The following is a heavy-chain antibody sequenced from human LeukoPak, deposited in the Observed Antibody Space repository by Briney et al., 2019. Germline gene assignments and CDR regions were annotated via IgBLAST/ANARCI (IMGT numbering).Heavy chain of an antibody. D-gene: IGHD2-15*01. CDR1: GGTFSSYA. CDR2: IIPMFGTS. J-gene: IGHJ3*02. CDR3: ARGVRAVADAFDI. Sequence: SVRVSCKASGGTFSSYAISWVRQAPGQGLEWMGGIIPMFGTSDNAQKFQGRVTITADESTSTAYMELSSLRSEDTALYYCARGVRAVADAFDIWGQGTMVTVSS. V-gene: IGHV1-69*01.